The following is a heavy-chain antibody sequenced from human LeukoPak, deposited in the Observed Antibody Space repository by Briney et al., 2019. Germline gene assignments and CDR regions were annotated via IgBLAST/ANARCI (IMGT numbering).Heavy chain of an antibody. D-gene: IGHD3-22*01. V-gene: IGHV3-64*01. CDR2: ISSNGGST. Sequence: QPGESPRLSCAASGFTFSRYAMHWVRQAPGKGLEYVSAISSNGGSTYYANSVKGRFTISRDNTKNTLYLQMGSLGPEDMALYYCARVSGRYYSDSTGFIDYWGQGTLVTVSS. CDR3: ARVSGRYYSDSTGFIDY. J-gene: IGHJ4*02. CDR1: GFTFSRYA.